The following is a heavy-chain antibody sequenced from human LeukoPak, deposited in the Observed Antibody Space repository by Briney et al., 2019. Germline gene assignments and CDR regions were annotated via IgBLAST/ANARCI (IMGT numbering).Heavy chain of an antibody. J-gene: IGHJ6*02. D-gene: IGHD7-27*01. CDR2: ISYDGSKD. Sequence: GGSLRLSCAASGFTFSSYGMHWVRQAPGKGLEWVAVISYDGSKDYHADSVKGRFTISRDNSKNTLYLQMNSLRAEDTAAYYCTKDLLFSNWGSRGLDVWGQGTTVTVSS. CDR1: GFTFSSYG. V-gene: IGHV3-30*18. CDR3: TKDLLFSNWGSRGLDV.